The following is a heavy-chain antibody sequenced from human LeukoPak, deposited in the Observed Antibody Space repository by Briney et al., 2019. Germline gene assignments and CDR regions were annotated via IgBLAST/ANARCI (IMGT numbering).Heavy chain of an antibody. V-gene: IGHV4-30-4*01. D-gene: IGHD4-11*01. CDR1: GGSISSGDYY. CDR3: VQGGSTVTTPFDY. Sequence: SETLSLTCTVSGGSISSGDYYWSWIRQPPGKGLEWIGYIYYSGSTYYNPSLKSRVTISVDTSKNQFSLKLSSVTAADTAVYYCVQGGSTVTTPFDYWGQGTLVTVSS. J-gene: IGHJ4*02. CDR2: IYYSGST.